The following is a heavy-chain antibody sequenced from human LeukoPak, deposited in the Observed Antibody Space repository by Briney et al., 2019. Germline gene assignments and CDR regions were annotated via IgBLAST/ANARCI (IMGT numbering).Heavy chain of an antibody. CDR2: IKRDGSEK. CDR3: ARDMVRGVLGTDAFDI. V-gene: IGHV3-7*01. CDR1: GFIFNNYW. J-gene: IGHJ3*02. Sequence: GGSLRLSCAASGFIFNNYWMSWVCQAPGKGLEWLANIKRDGSEKYYVDSVKGRFTISRDNAKNSLYLQMNSLRAEDTAIYFCARDMVRGVLGTDAFDIWGQGTMVTVSS. D-gene: IGHD3-10*01.